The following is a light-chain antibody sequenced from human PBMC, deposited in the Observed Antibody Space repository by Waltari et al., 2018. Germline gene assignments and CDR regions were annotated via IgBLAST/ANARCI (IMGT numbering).Light chain of an antibody. J-gene: IGKJ4*01. Sequence: DIQMTQSPSSLSASVGDSVTIPCRASQSISSYLNWYQQKPGKAPKLLIYAASSLQSGVPSRFSGSGSGTDFTLTISSLQPEDFATYYCQQFHSYPLTFGGGTKVEIK. CDR1: QSISSY. CDR2: AAS. CDR3: QQFHSYPLT. V-gene: IGKV1-39*01.